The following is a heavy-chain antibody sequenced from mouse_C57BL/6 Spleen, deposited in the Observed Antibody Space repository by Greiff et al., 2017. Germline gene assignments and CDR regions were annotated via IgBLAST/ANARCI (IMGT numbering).Heavy chain of an antibody. Sequence: QVQLKQSGPGLVQPSQSLSITCTVSGFSLTSYGVHWVRQSPGKGLEWLGVIWSGGSTDYNAAFISRLSISKDNSTSQVFFKMNSLQADDTAIYYCARLFTTVVAPYWYFDVWGTGTTVTVSS. V-gene: IGHV2-2*01. D-gene: IGHD1-1*01. CDR2: IWSGGST. J-gene: IGHJ1*03. CDR1: GFSLTSYG. CDR3: ARLFTTVVAPYWYFDV.